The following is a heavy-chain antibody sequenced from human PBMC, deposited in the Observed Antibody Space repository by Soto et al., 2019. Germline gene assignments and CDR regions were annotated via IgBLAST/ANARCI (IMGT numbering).Heavy chain of an antibody. D-gene: IGHD1-1*01. J-gene: IGHJ4*02. V-gene: IGHV1-69*01. CDR1: GGTFSSYT. CDR2: IIPMFGPA. Sequence: QVQLVQSGAEVKKPGASVTVSCKASGGTFSSYTLSWVRQAPGQGLEWMGGIIPMFGPARHAQKFQGRVTITADVSTSTVYLELTSLTSEDTAVYYCVRKSTWNAGWHLDYWGQGTLVTVSS. CDR3: VRKSTWNAGWHLDY.